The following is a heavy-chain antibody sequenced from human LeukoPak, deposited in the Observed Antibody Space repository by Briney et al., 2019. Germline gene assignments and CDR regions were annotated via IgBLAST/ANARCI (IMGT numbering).Heavy chain of an antibody. CDR1: GIFGSYV. V-gene: IGHV1-69*13. J-gene: IGHJ2*01. CDR2: IIPVSGST. Sequence: ASVKVSCKASGIFGSYVISWVRQAPGQGLEWMGGIIPVSGSTHYAQKFQGRLTITADESTSTVYMEMSGLRSEDTAMYYCAKEGNTALVTGYFDLWGRGTLVTVSA. D-gene: IGHD5-18*01. CDR3: AKEGNTALVTGYFDL.